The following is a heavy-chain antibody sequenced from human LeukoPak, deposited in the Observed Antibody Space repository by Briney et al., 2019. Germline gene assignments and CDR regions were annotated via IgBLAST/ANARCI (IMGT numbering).Heavy chain of an antibody. V-gene: IGHV4-61*02. J-gene: IGHJ5*02. CDR1: GGSISSGSYY. Sequence: PSQTLSLTCTVSGGSISSGSYYWSWIRQPAVKGLEWIGRIYTSGSTNYNPSLKSRVTISLDTSKNQFSLKLSSVTAADTAVYYCVRSAVVPAAPNWFDPWGQGTLVTVSS. D-gene: IGHD2-2*01. CDR2: IYTSGST. CDR3: VRSAVVPAAPNWFDP.